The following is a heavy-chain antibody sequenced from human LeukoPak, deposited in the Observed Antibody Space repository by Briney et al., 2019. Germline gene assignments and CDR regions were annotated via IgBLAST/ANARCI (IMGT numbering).Heavy chain of an antibody. D-gene: IGHD2-15*01. Sequence: GGSLRLSCAASGFTFSSYGMHWVRQAPGKGLEWVAFIRYDGSNKYYADSVKGRFTISRDNSKNTLYLQMNSLRSDDTAVYYCARLAQIHCSGDRCSSIWTFDYWGQGTLVTVYS. V-gene: IGHV3-30*02. CDR3: ARLAQIHCSGDRCSSIWTFDY. J-gene: IGHJ4*02. CDR1: GFTFSSYG. CDR2: IRYDGSNK.